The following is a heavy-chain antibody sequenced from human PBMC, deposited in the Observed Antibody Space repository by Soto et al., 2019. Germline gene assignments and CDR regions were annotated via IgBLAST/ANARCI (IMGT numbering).Heavy chain of an antibody. CDR1: GFTFSKYG. D-gene: IGHD2-2*01. CDR2: ISAYNSNT. Sequence: GAPVKGSCKASGFTFSKYGISWLRQAPGQGLEWMGWISAYNSNTNYAQNLQGRVTMTADTSTSTAYMELRSLSSDDTAVYYCARDRSNSDFWGQGTLVTVSS. CDR3: ARDRSNSDF. J-gene: IGHJ4*02. V-gene: IGHV1-18*01.